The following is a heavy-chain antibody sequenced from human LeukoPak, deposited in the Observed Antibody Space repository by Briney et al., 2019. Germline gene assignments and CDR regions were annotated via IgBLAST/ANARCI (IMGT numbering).Heavy chain of an antibody. J-gene: IGHJ4*02. CDR3: ARGRSVTRVDY. V-gene: IGHV4-39*07. D-gene: IGHD4-17*01. CDR2: IYYSGST. CDR1: GGSISSRSYS. Sequence: SETLSLTCTVSGGSISSRSYSWGWIRQPPGKGLEWIGSIYYSGSTYSNPPLRSRVTISVDTSKNQFSLKLSSVTAADTAVYYCARGRSVTRVDYWGQGTLVTVSS.